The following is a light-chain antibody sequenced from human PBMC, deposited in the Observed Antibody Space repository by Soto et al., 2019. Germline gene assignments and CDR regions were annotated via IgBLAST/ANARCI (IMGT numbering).Light chain of an antibody. CDR3: AAWDDSLNVVV. CDR2: YDD. V-gene: IGLV1-36*01. J-gene: IGLJ2*01. Sequence: QSVLTQPPSVSEAPRQRVTISCSGSTSNIGNNAVNWYQQLPGKAPKLLVYYDDLLPSGVSDRFSGSKSGTSASLAISGLQSGDEAAYYCAAWDDSLNVVVFGGWTKLTVL. CDR1: TSNIGNNA.